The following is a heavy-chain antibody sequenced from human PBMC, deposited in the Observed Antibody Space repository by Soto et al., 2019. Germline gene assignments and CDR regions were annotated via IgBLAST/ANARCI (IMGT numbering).Heavy chain of an antibody. CDR2: IYYSGST. V-gene: IGHV4-30-4*01. CDR3: ARAVHDLYGY. Sequence: SEPQCLTCTVSGGSIISGGYYWSWIRQPPGKGLEWIGYIYYSGSTYYNPSLKSRVTISVDTSKNQFSLKLSSVTAADTAVYYCARAVHDLYGYWGQGTLVTVSS. J-gene: IGHJ4*02. D-gene: IGHD3-16*01. CDR1: GGSIISGGYY.